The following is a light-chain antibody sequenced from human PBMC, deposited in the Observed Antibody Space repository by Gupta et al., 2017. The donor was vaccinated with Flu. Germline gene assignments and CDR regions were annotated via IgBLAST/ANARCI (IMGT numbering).Light chain of an antibody. V-gene: IGKV1-12*01. CDR1: QGVATW. CDR3: QQAHTFPYT. Sequence: DIQMTQSPLSVSASVGDKVTITCQASQGVATWLAWYQQKPGKAPKLLIHAASSLQSGVPSRFSGSGSGTEFTLTINSLQPDDFAIYYCQQAHTFPYTFGQGTKVEVK. CDR2: AAS. J-gene: IGKJ2*01.